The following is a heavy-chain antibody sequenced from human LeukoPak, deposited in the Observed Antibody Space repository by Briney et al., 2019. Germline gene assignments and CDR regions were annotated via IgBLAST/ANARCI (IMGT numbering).Heavy chain of an antibody. D-gene: IGHD2-2*01. CDR3: ARASYCSSTSCPMSLDY. Sequence: SETPSLTCTVSGGSISSYYWSWIRQPPGKGLEWIGYIYYSGSTNYNPSLKSRVTISVDTSKNQFSLKLSSVTAADTAVYYCARASYCSSTSCPMSLDYWGQGTLVTVSS. V-gene: IGHV4-59*12. J-gene: IGHJ4*02. CDR1: GGSISSYY. CDR2: IYYSGST.